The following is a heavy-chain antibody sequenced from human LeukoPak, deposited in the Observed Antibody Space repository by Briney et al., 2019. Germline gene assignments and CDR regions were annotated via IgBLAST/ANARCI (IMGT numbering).Heavy chain of an antibody. CDR3: ARVGTGTTGPLSDY. Sequence: GGSLRLSCAASGFTFSSYEMNWVRQAPGKELEWVSYISSSGSTIYYADSVKGRFTISRDNAKNSLYLQMNSQRAEDTAVYYCARVGTGTTGPLSDYWGQGTLVTVSS. V-gene: IGHV3-48*03. J-gene: IGHJ4*02. D-gene: IGHD1-1*01. CDR1: GFTFSSYE. CDR2: ISSSGSTI.